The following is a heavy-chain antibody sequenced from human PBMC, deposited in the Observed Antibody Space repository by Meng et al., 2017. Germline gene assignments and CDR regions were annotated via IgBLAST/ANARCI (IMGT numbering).Heavy chain of an antibody. Sequence: SETLFLTCTVSGGSISSYYWSWIRQPPGKGLEWIGYIYYSGSTNYNPSLKSRVTISVDTSKNQFSLKLSSVTAADTAVYYCARKGGGNSAYYYYGMDVWGQGTTVTVSS. CDR2: IYYSGST. CDR3: ARKGGGNSAYYYYGMDV. CDR1: GGSISSYY. D-gene: IGHD4-23*01. J-gene: IGHJ6*02. V-gene: IGHV4-59*01.